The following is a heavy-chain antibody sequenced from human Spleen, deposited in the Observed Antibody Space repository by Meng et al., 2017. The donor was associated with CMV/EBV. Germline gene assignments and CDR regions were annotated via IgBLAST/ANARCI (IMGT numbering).Heavy chain of an antibody. CDR2: VNANSGAK. D-gene: IGHD2-2*02. CDR1: GYTFTGYY. V-gene: IGHV1-2*02. CDR3: ARGYCSGSSCYIAD. J-gene: IGHJ4*02. Sequence: ASVKVSCKASGYTFTGYYMNWVRQAPGQGLEWMGWVNANSGAKDYAQKFQGRVTMTRDTYISTAYMELSRLRSDDTAVYYCARGYCSGSSCYIADWGQGTLVTVSS.